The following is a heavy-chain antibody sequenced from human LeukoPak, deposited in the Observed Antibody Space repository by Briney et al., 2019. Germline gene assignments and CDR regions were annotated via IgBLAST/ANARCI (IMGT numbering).Heavy chain of an antibody. V-gene: IGHV1-18*01. CDR3: AREGTDTIFGVKYYYYMDV. D-gene: IGHD3-3*01. CDR2: ISAYDHRT. J-gene: IGHJ6*03. Sequence: ASVTVSCKASGYTFTTYGSNWVRQAPGQGLEWMGWISAYDHRTRYAQKFQGRVTLTTDRSTNTAYMELRSLRSDDTAVYYCAREGTDTIFGVKYYYYMDVWGKGTSVTVSS. CDR1: GYTFTTYG.